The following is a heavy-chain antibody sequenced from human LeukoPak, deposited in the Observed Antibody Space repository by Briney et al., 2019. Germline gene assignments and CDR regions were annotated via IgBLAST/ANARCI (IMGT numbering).Heavy chain of an antibody. CDR2: ISAYNGNT. V-gene: IGHV1-18*01. CDR3: ARDQEAYCGGDCYPGAY. CDR1: GYTFTSDG. J-gene: IGHJ4*02. D-gene: IGHD2-21*02. Sequence: ASVKVSCKASGYTFTSDGISWVRQAPGQGLEWMGWISAYNGNTNYAQKLQGRVTMTTDTSTSTAYMELRGLRSDDTAVYYCARDQEAYCGGDCYPGAYWGQGTLVTVSS.